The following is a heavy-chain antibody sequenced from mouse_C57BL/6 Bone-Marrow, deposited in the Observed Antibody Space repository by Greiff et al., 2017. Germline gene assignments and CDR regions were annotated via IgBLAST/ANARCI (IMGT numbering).Heavy chain of an antibody. J-gene: IGHJ1*03. Sequence: EVKLMESGPGLVKPSQSLSLTCSVTGYSITSGYYWNWIRQFPGNKLEWMGYISYDGSNNYNPSLKNRISITRDTSKNQFFLKLNSVTTEDTATYYCARGGYGSSYVGYFDVWGTGTTVTVSS. CDR2: ISYDGSN. V-gene: IGHV3-6*01. CDR1: GYSITSGYY. D-gene: IGHD1-1*01. CDR3: ARGGYGSSYVGYFDV.